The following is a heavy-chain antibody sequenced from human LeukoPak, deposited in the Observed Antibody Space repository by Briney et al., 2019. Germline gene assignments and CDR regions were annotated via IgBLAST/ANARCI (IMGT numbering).Heavy chain of an antibody. CDR2: IYHSGST. J-gene: IGHJ4*02. D-gene: IGHD3/OR15-3a*01. V-gene: IGHV4-4*02. CDR3: ARQTGSGLFILP. Sequence: SGTLSLTCAVSGASISSSNWLSWVRQPPGKGLEWIGEIYHSGSTNYNPSLKSQVSISIDTSKNQFSLRLTSVTAADTAVYYCARQTGSGLFILPGGQGTLVTVSS. CDR1: GASISSSNW.